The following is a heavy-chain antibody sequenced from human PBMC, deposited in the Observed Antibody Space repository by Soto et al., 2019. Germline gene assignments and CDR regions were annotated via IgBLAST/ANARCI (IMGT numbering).Heavy chain of an antibody. J-gene: IGHJ1*01. V-gene: IGHV4-39*01. CDR3: ARQGANSGSYSEYFQH. Sequence: QLQLQESGPGLVKASETLSLICTVSGDSISSSTYFWGWIRQPPGKGLEWIGSIDYSGTTYYNTSLRTPATISVDPSKTQCSLMLSSVTAADTAVYYCARQGANSGSYSEYFQHWGQGTLVTVSS. CDR2: IDYSGTT. D-gene: IGHD1-26*01. CDR1: GDSISSSTYF.